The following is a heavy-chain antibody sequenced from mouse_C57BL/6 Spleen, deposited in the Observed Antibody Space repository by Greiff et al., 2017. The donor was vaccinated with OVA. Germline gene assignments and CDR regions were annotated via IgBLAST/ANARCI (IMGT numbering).Heavy chain of an antibody. CDR3: ARREGNAMDY. V-gene: IGHV5-17*01. J-gene: IGHJ4*01. Sequence: EVQVVESGGGLVKPGGSLKLSCAASGFTFSDYGMHWVRQAPEKGLEWVAYISSGSSTIYYADTVKGRFTISRDNAKNTLFLQMTSLRSEDTAMYYCARREGNAMDYWGQGTSVTVSS. CDR2: ISSGSSTI. CDR1: GFTFSDYG.